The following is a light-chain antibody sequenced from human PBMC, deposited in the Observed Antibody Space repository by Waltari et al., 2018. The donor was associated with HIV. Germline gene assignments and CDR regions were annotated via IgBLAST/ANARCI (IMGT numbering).Light chain of an antibody. CDR1: QSLSSN. V-gene: IGKV3-15*01. CDR2: GAS. Sequence: IVMTHSPATLSVSPVERATLSCRASQSLSSNLAWYQQKPGQAPRLLIYGASTRATGTPARFSGSGSGTEVTLTISSLQSEDFAVYYCQQYNNWPVTFGRGTRLESK. J-gene: IGKJ5*01. CDR3: QQYNNWPVT.